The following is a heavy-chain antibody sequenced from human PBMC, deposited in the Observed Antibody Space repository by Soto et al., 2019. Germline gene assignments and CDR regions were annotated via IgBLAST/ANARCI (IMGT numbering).Heavy chain of an antibody. J-gene: IGHJ3*02. CDR1: GGSISSYY. Sequence: ASETLSLTCTVSGGSISSYYWSWIRQPAGKGLEWIGRIYTSGSTNYNPSLKSRVTMSVDTSKNQFSLKLSSVTAADTAVYYCARRLPRRDGYNLVDAFDIWGQGTMVTVSS. CDR2: IYTSGST. D-gene: IGHD5-18*01. CDR3: ARRLPRRDGYNLVDAFDI. V-gene: IGHV4-4*07.